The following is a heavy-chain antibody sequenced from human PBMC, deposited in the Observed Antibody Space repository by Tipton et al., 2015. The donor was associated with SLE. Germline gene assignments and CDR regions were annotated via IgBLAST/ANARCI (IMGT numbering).Heavy chain of an antibody. CDR1: GASISSYY. Sequence: TLSLTCTVSGASISSYYWHWIRQPPGKGLESIGYIYYTGNTFYNPSLKSRVTISLDTSKNQFSLKLSSVTAADTAVYYCARDEYRYDATGYHLLGHFDFWGQGTLVTVSS. D-gene: IGHD3-22*01. J-gene: IGHJ4*02. CDR3: ARDEYRYDATGYHLLGHFDF. CDR2: IYYTGNT. V-gene: IGHV4-59*12.